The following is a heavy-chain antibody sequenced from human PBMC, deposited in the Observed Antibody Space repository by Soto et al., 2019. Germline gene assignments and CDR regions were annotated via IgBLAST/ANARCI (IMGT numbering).Heavy chain of an antibody. CDR2: INHSGST. Sequence: QVQLQQWGAGLLKPSETLSLTCAVSGESFSRYYWSWVRQPPGKGLEWLAEINHSGSTNYNPSLKSQVTISVDTSKNQFSLTLSSVTAADTAVYYCARVTHYYDASGGPIPFDYWGQGTLVTVSS. CDR3: ARVTHYYDASGGPIPFDY. D-gene: IGHD3-22*01. CDR1: GESFSRYY. J-gene: IGHJ4*02. V-gene: IGHV4-34*01.